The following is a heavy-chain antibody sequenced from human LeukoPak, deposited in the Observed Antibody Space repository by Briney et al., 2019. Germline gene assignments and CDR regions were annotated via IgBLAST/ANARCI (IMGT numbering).Heavy chain of an antibody. D-gene: IGHD3-10*01. CDR3: ARANMVHDAFDI. V-gene: IGHV3-53*04. CDR2: IYSGGST. Sequence: GSLRLSCAASGFPFNNYAVSWVRPAPGKGLQWVSVIYSGGSTYYADSVKGRFTISRHNSKNTLYLQMNSLRAEDTAVYYCARANMVHDAFDIWGQGTMVTVSS. CDR1: GFPFNNYA. J-gene: IGHJ3*02.